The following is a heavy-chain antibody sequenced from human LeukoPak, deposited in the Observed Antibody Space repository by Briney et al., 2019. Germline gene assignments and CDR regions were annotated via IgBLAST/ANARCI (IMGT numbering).Heavy chain of an antibody. CDR1: GFTFSNSW. CDR2: VSSTGGDK. Sequence: GGSLRLSCVDSGFTFSNSWMHWVRQAPGKGLEWISYVSSTGGDKFYADPVKGRFTISRDNARNSVYMEMNDLIAEDTAFYYCARGENGSFDRWGQGTLVIVSS. CDR3: ARGENGSFDR. V-gene: IGHV3-21*05. D-gene: IGHD3-10*01. J-gene: IGHJ4*02.